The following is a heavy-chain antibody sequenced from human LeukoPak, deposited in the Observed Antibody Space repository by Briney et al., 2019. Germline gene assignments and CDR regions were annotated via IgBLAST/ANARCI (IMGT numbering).Heavy chain of an antibody. CDR3: ASLRGLANF. V-gene: IGHV3-48*01. CDR2: ISSSSSTI. J-gene: IGHJ4*02. D-gene: IGHD6-19*01. CDR1: GFTFSSYS. Sequence: GGSLRLSCAASGFTFSSYSMNWVRQAPGKGLEWVSYISSSSSTIYYADSVKGRFTISRDNAKNSLYLQMNSLRAEDTAVYCCASLRGLANFWGQGTLVTVSS.